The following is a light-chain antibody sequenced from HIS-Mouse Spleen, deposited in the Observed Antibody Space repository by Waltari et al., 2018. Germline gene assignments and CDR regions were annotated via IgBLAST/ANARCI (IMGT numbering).Light chain of an antibody. J-gene: IGLJ3*02. V-gene: IGLV1-47*01. CDR2: RNN. Sequence: QSVLTQPPSASGTPGQRVTISCSGSSSNIGSNYVYWYQQLPGTAPKLLIYRNNQRPSRFPDRFFGSKSGTSASLAISGLRSEDEADYYCAAWDDSLSGRVFGGGTKLTVL. CDR1: SSNIGSNY. CDR3: AAWDDSLSGRV.